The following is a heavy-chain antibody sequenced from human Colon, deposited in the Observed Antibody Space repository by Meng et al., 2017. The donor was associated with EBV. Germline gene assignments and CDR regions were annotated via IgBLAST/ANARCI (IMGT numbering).Heavy chain of an antibody. J-gene: IGHJ4*02. D-gene: IGHD2-21*01. CDR1: GGSISSSSYY. Sequence: QLQLQESGPGLVKPSETLSLSCPVSGGSISSSSYYWGWIRQPPGKGLEWIGYIHHSGSAYYNPSLKSRVSISVDTSKNQFSLNLNSMTAADTAVYYCASFDHIPRRNYFDYWGQGTLVTVSS. V-gene: IGHV4-39*01. CDR2: IHHSGSA. CDR3: ASFDHIPRRNYFDY.